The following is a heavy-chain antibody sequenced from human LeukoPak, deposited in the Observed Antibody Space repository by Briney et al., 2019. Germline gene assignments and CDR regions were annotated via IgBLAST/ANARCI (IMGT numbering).Heavy chain of an antibody. J-gene: IGHJ4*02. V-gene: IGHV3-11*01. Sequence: GGSLRLSCAASGFTFSDYYMSWIRQAPGKGLEWVSYISSSGSNIYYADSVKGRFTISRDNSKNTLYLQMNSLRAEDTAVYYCAKLPTRVYDILTGYYKDLYYFDYWGQGTLVTVSS. CDR1: GFTFSDYY. D-gene: IGHD3-9*01. CDR2: ISSSGSNI. CDR3: AKLPTRVYDILTGYYKDLYYFDY.